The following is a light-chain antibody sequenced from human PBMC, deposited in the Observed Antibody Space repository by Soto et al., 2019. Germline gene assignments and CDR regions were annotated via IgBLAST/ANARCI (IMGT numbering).Light chain of an antibody. Sequence: QAVVTQPPSASGTPGQRVTISCSGSSSNIGSNTVNWYQQLPGTAPKLLIYINNQRPSGVPDRFSGSKSGTSASLAISGLQSEDEADYYCAAWDDSLNGLWVFGGGTKLTVL. V-gene: IGLV1-44*01. J-gene: IGLJ3*02. CDR2: INN. CDR1: SSNIGSNT. CDR3: AAWDDSLNGLWV.